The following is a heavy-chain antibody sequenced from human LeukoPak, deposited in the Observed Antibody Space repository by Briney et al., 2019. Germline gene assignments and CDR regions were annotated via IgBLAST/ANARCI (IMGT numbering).Heavy chain of an antibody. CDR1: GFTFSSYW. CDR3: ARGFLGGCSGGSCYSGY. CDR2: INTDGSST. Sequence: GGSLRLSCAASGFTFSSYWMDWVRQAPGKGVVWVSRINTDGSSTAYADFVKGRFTISRDNAKNTLYLQMNSLRAEDTAVYFCARGFLGGCSGGSCYSGYWGQGTLLTVSS. V-gene: IGHV3-74*01. D-gene: IGHD2-15*01. J-gene: IGHJ4*02.